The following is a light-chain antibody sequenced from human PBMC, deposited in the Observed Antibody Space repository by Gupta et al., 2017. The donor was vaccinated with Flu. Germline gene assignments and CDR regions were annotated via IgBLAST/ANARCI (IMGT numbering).Light chain of an antibody. CDR2: ATS. CDR3: RQVKHLPNN. Sequence: VMTQTPLSAPVTLGQPATISCRSSQSLLHSDGNTDLSWFHQRPGQPPRLLIYATSNRSSGVPDRFSGSGVGTDFTLKISRVEAEDVGVSYCRQVKHLPNNFGQGTKLEIK. CDR1: QSLLHSDGNTD. J-gene: IGKJ2*01. V-gene: IGKV2-24*01.